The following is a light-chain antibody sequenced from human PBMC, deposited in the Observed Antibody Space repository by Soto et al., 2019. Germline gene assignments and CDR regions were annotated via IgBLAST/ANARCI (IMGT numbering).Light chain of an antibody. V-gene: IGLV2-8*01. CDR1: SSDVGDYNY. J-gene: IGLJ3*02. CDR2: EVS. CDR3: SSYAGSNNLV. Sequence: ALTQPPSASGSPGQSVTISCTGTSSDVGDYNYVSWYQQHPGKAPKLMIYEVSKRPSGVPDRFSGSKSGNTASLTVSGLQAEDEADYYCSSYAGSNNLVFGGGTKVTVL.